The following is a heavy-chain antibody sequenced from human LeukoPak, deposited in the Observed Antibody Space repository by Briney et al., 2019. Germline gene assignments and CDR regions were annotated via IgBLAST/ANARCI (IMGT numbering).Heavy chain of an antibody. D-gene: IGHD6-19*01. J-gene: IGHJ4*02. CDR2: IWYDGSNK. Sequence: GESMRLSCAASGFTFSSYGMHWVRQAPGKGRGWEAVIWYDGSNKYYADSVKGRLTISRDHSTKTLYMQMNILRAEDTAVYYCAKDRPQSSGLLDYWGQGTLVTVSS. V-gene: IGHV3-33*06. CDR1: GFTFSSYG. CDR3: AKDRPQSSGLLDY.